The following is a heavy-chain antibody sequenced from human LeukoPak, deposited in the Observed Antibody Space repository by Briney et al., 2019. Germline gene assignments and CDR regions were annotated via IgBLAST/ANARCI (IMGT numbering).Heavy chain of an antibody. CDR1: GGSVSSGSYY. Sequence: PSETLSLTCTVSGGSVSSGSYYWSWIRQPPGKGLEWIGHIYYSGSTSYNPSLKSRVTISVDTSKNQFSLKLSSVTAADTAVYYCARAQYYDFWSGYYAYYYGVDVWGQGTTVTVSS. D-gene: IGHD3-3*01. V-gene: IGHV4-61*01. J-gene: IGHJ6*02. CDR2: IYYSGST. CDR3: ARAQYYDFWSGYYAYYYGVDV.